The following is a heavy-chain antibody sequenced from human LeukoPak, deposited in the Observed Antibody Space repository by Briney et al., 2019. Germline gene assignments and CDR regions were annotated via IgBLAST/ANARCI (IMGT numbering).Heavy chain of an antibody. CDR2: IYYSGST. CDR3: AHGQPLHPFWFDP. J-gene: IGHJ5*02. V-gene: IGHV4-59*08. Sequence: PSETLSLTCTVSGGSISTYYWSWIRQPPGKGLEWIGYIYYSGSTNYNPSLKSRVTISVDTSKSQFSLKLSSVTAADTAVYYCAHGQPLHPFWFDPWGQGTLVTVSS. CDR1: GGSISTYY. D-gene: IGHD4-11*01.